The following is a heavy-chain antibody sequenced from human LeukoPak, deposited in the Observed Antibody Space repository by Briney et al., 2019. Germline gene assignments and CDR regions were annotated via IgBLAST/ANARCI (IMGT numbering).Heavy chain of an antibody. Sequence: SVKVSCKASGGTFSSYSISWVRQAPGQELEWMGGIIPIFDTADYAQKFQGRVTITADESTSTAYMELSSLRSEDTAVFYCARISLGAIWGYYYGMDVWGQGTTVTVSS. CDR1: GGTFSSYS. J-gene: IGHJ6*02. V-gene: IGHV1-69*13. CDR2: IIPIFDTA. CDR3: ARISLGAIWGYYYGMDV. D-gene: IGHD1-26*01.